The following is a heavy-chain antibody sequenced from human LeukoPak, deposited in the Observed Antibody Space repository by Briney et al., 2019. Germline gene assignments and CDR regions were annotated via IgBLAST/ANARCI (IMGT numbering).Heavy chain of an antibody. V-gene: IGHV4-59*01. CDR2: IYYSDST. D-gene: IGHD2-15*01. J-gene: IGHJ6*03. CDR1: GGSISNYY. Sequence: PSETLSLTCTVSGGSISNYYWSWIRQPPGKGLECIGYIYYSDSTNYNPSLKSRVTVSVDTSKNQFSLKLSSVTAADTAVYYCARFPGSAEYRHYYYMDVWGKGTTVTVSS. CDR3: ARFPGSAEYRHYYYMDV.